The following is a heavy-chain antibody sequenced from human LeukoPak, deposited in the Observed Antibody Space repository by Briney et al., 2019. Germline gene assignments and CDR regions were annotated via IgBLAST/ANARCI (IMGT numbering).Heavy chain of an antibody. J-gene: IGHJ3*02. CDR2: IYHSGST. CDR3: ASTYYYGSGSYFPGAFDI. D-gene: IGHD3-10*01. V-gene: IGHV4-4*02. CDR1: GGSISSNTW. Sequence: PSGTLPLTCAVSGGSISSNTWWSWVRQPPGKGLEWIGEIYHSGSTNYNPSLKSRVTISVDTSKNQFSLKLSSVTAADTAVYYCASTYYYGSGSYFPGAFDIWGQGTMVTVSS.